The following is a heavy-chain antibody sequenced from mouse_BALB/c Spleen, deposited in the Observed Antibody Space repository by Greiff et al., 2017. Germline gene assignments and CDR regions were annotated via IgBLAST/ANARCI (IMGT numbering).Heavy chain of an antibody. CDR2: ISDGGGST. V-gene: IGHV5-12-2*01. CDR1: GFTFSSYT. J-gene: IGHJ3*01. CDR3: ARDAVAY. Sequence: EVQLVESGGGLVQPGGSLKLSCAASGFTFSSYTMSWVRKTPEKRLEWVAYISDGGGSTYYPDTVKGRFTISRDNAKNTLYLRMSSLKTQDTAMFYCARDAVAYWGQGTLGTVSA.